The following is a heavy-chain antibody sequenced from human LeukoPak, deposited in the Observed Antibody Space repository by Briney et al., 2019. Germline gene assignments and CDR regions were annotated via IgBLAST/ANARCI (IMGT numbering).Heavy chain of an antibody. CDR1: GYTFAGYY. D-gene: IGHD5-24*01. CDR3: ARDQGMHGYNLAFIDY. CDR2: INPSSGGT. V-gene: IGHV1-2*02. Sequence: GASVKVSCKASGYTFAGYYMHWVRQAPGQGLEWMGWINPSSGGTNSAQKFQGRVTMTRDTSISTAYMELSRLRSDDTAVYYCARDQGMHGYNLAFIDYWGQGTLVT. J-gene: IGHJ4*02.